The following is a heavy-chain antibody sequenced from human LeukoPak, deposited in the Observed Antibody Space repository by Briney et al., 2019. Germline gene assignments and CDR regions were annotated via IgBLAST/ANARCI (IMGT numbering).Heavy chain of an antibody. CDR3: ARAVTGTISQGSWYFDL. CDR2: MNPNSGNT. CDR1: GYTFTSYD. D-gene: IGHD1-7*01. J-gene: IGHJ2*01. Sequence: ASVKVSCKASGYTFTSYDINWVRQATGQGLEWMGWMNPNSGNTGYAQKFQGRATMTRNTSISTAYMELSSLRSEDTAVYYCARAVTGTISQGSWYFDLWGRGTLVTVSS. V-gene: IGHV1-8*01.